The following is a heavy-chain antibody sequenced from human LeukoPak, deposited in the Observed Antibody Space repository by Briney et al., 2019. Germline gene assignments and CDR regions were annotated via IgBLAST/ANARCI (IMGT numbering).Heavy chain of an antibody. V-gene: IGHV3-11*01. D-gene: IGHD3-9*01. Sequence: GGSLRLSCAASGFTFSDYYMSWIRQAPGKALEWVSYISSSGSTIYYADSVKGRFTISRDNAKNSLYLQMNSLRAEDTAVYYCARVRYYDWFLDYWGQGTLVTVSS. CDR1: GFTFSDYY. CDR2: ISSSGSTI. CDR3: ARVRYYDWFLDY. J-gene: IGHJ4*02.